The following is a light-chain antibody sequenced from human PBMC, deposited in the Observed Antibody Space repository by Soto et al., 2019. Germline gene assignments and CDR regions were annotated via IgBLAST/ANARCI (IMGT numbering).Light chain of an antibody. CDR3: QQANSFPPWT. V-gene: IGKV1-12*01. CDR2: PAS. CDR1: QDIGTW. Sequence: DIQMTQSPSSVSASIGDRVIITCRASQDIGTWLAWYQQKPGQVPNLLMYPASSLHSGVPSRFSGSGSGTEFTLTISSLQSEDFATYYCQQANSFPPWTFGQGTKVDNK. J-gene: IGKJ1*01.